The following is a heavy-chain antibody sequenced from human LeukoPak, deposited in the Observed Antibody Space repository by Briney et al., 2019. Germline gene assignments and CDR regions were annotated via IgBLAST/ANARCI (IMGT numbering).Heavy chain of an antibody. CDR2: IHPSGST. CDR1: GGSFSHYY. V-gene: IGHV4-34*01. CDR3: SRGSIESKAGDY. D-gene: IGHD2-21*01. J-gene: IGHJ4*02. Sequence: SETLSLTCAIYGGSFSHYYWSWIRQPPGKGLEWVGEIHPSGSTSFNPSLESRVSISKDTSKNQFSLKLTSVTAADTAVYYCSRGSIESKAGDYWGQGTLVTVSS.